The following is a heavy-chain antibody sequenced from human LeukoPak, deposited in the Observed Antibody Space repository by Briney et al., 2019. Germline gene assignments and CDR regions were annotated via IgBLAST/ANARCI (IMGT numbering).Heavy chain of an antibody. V-gene: IGHV4-39*01. J-gene: IGHJ4*02. Sequence: PSETLSLTCTVSGGSINSTTHLWGWIRQAPGKGLEWIGSVHHSGIPFYNPSLRSRVTISVDTSKNQFSLRLIFVAAADRALYYCARSTSVDYWGQGTLVTVSS. D-gene: IGHD2-2*01. CDR3: ARSTSVDY. CDR1: GGSINSTTHL. CDR2: VHHSGIP.